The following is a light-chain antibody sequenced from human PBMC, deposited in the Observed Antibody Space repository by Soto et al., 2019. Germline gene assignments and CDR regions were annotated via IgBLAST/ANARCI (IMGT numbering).Light chain of an antibody. J-gene: IGKJ1*01. CDR1: HYITTR. CDR3: HHRRSWSRT. V-gene: IGKV3-11*01. CDR2: QTS. Sequence: EIVLTQSPATLSSFPGDRVTLSCRARHYITTRLARYQHRPGQAPSLLIYQTSLRAAGIPARFSASGSGTDFSLPISDVQPEDFALYYCHHRRSWSRTFGQGTKLDIK.